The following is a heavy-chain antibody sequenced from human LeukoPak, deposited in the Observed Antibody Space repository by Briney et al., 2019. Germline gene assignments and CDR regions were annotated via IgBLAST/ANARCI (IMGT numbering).Heavy chain of an antibody. CDR1: GGTFSSYG. V-gene: IGHV1-46*01. CDR3: ARRLDWYFDL. J-gene: IGHJ2*01. D-gene: IGHD6-19*01. CDR2: INPSGGST. Sequence: ASVKVSCKASGGTFSSYGISWVRQAPGQGLEWMGIINPSGGSTSYAQKFQGRVTMTRDTSTSTIYMELSSLRSEDTAVYYCARRLDWYFDLWGRGTLVTVSS.